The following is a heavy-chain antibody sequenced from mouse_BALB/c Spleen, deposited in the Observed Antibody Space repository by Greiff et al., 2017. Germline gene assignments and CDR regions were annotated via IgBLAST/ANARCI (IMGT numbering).Heavy chain of an antibody. CDR2: IDPANGNT. CDR1: GFNIKDTY. Sequence: VQLQQSGAELVKPGASVKLSCTASGFNIKDTYMHWVKQRPVQGLEWIGRIDPANGNTKYDPKFQGKATITADTSSNTAYLQLSSLTSEDTAVYYCAEGRSHYFDYWGQGTTLTVSS. V-gene: IGHV14-3*02. CDR3: AEGRSHYFDY. J-gene: IGHJ2*01.